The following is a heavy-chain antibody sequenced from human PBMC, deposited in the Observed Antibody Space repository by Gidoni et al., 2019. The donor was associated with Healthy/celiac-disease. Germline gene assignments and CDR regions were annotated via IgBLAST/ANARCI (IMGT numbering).Heavy chain of an antibody. CDR3: ARDYCSGGSCYSSYYYYYGMDV. CDR1: GFTFSSSS. D-gene: IGHD2-15*01. CDR2: ISSRSSYI. Sequence: EVQLVESGGGLVKPGGSLRLSCAASGFTFSSSSMNWVRQAPGKGLEWVSSISSRSSYIYYADSVKGRFTISRDNAKNSLYLQMNSLRAEDTAVYYCARDYCSGGSCYSSYYYYYGMDVWGQGTTVTVSS. J-gene: IGHJ6*02. V-gene: IGHV3-21*01.